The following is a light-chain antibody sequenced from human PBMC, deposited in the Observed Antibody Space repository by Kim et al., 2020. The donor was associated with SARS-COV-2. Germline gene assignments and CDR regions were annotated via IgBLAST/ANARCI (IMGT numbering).Light chain of an antibody. V-gene: IGLV10-54*01. J-gene: IGLJ3*02. CDR2: RDN. CDR3: SAWDISLNAWV. Sequence: QAATLTCTGNSNNVGNQGAAWLQQHQGHPPKLLSYRDNDRPSGISERLSASRSGNTASLTISGLQPEDEADYYCSAWDISLNAWVFGGGTQLTVL. CDR1: SNNVGNQG.